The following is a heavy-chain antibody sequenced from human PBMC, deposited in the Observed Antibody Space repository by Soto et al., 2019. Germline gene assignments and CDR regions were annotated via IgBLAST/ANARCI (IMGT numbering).Heavy chain of an antibody. Sequence: EVQLLESGGGLVQPGGSLRLSCAASGFTFSSYAMSCVRQAPGKGLEWVSAISGSGGSTYYADSVKGRFTISRDNSKNTLYLQMNSLRAEDTAVYYCAKDLDVDTAMVTSFDYWGQGPLATVSS. CDR2: ISGSGGST. J-gene: IGHJ4*02. D-gene: IGHD5-18*01. CDR1: GFTFSSYA. V-gene: IGHV3-23*01. CDR3: AKDLDVDTAMVTSFDY.